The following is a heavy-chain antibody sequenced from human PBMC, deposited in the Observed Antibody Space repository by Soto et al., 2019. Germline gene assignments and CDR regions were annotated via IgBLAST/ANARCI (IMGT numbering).Heavy chain of an antibody. Sequence: SGPTLVNPTQTLTLTCTFSGFSLSTSGVGVGWIRQPPGKALEWLALIYWNDDKRYSPSLKSRLTITKDTSKNQVVLTMTNMDPVDTATYYCARAITMIVVDYFDYRGRGTLVTVSS. CDR2: IYWNDDK. D-gene: IGHD3-22*01. CDR3: ARAITMIVVDYFDY. V-gene: IGHV2-5*01. CDR1: GFSLSTSGVG. J-gene: IGHJ4*02.